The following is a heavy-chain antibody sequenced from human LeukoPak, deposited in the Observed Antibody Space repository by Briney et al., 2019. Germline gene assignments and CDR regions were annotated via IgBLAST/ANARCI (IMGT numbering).Heavy chain of an antibody. V-gene: IGHV3-48*03. D-gene: IGHD3-10*01. Sequence: PGGSLRLSCAASGFTFSSYEMNWVRQAPGKGLEWVSYISSSGSTIYYADSVKGRFTISRDNAKNSLYLQMNSLRAEDTAVYYCAREGLVRGVIRRWFDPWGQGTLVTVSS. CDR2: ISSSGSTI. CDR3: AREGLVRGVIRRWFDP. CDR1: GFTFSSYE. J-gene: IGHJ5*02.